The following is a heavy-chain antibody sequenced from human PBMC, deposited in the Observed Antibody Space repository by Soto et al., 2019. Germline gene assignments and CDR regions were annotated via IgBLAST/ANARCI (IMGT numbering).Heavy chain of an antibody. CDR3: ARKRDADYGDYVWAFDI. CDR2: IYYSGST. CDR1: GGSISSYY. D-gene: IGHD4-17*01. J-gene: IGHJ3*02. Sequence: QVQLQESGPGLVKPSETLSLTCTVSGGSISSYYWSWIRQPPGKGLEWIGYIYYSGSTNYNPSLKSRVTISVXXSXNXFSLKLSSVTAADTAVYYCARKRDADYGDYVWAFDIWGQGTMVTVSS. V-gene: IGHV4-59*01.